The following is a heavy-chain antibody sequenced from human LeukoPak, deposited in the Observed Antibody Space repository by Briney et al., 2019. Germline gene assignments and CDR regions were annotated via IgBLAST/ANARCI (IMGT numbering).Heavy chain of an antibody. CDR1: GFTFSNYS. D-gene: IGHD5-18*01. J-gene: IGHJ4*02. CDR3: ARASWDTAMVSWSDY. V-gene: IGHV3-21*01. CDR2: ISSRSSYL. Sequence: GGSLRLSCAAPGFTFSNYSMTWVRQAPGKGLEWVSSISSRSSYLFYTDSVKGRFTISRDNAKNSLYLQMNSLRAEDTAVYYCARASWDTAMVSWSDYWGQGTLVTVSS.